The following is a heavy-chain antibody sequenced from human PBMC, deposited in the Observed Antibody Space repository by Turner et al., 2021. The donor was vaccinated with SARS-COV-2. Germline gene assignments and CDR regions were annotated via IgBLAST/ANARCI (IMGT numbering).Heavy chain of an antibody. CDR3: AKGGWRAFDY. D-gene: IGHD6-19*01. V-gene: IGHV3-23*01. CDR1: GITSTSYS. CDR2: IRGSDVTT. Sequence: EVQLLESGGGLVQPGGSLRLSCAASGITSTSYSMSWVRQAPGKGLEWVPSIRGSDVTTYYADSVKGRFTISRASFNNMVNLQMNSLRADDMAVYYCAKGGWRAFDYWGQGILVIVSS. J-gene: IGHJ4*02.